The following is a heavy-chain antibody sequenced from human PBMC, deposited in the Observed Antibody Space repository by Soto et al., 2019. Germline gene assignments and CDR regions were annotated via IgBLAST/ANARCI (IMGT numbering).Heavy chain of an antibody. Sequence: QVQLVQSGAEVKKPGASVKVSCKASGYTFTSYAMHWVRQAPGQRLEWMGWINAGNGNTKYSQKFQGRVTITRDTSASTADTEQSSLRSEDTAVYYWTRDTGGSDGTGDYWGQGTLVTVSS. CDR1: GYTFTSYA. V-gene: IGHV1-3*01. CDR2: INAGNGNT. J-gene: IGHJ4*02. D-gene: IGHD5-12*01. CDR3: TRDTGGSDGTGDY.